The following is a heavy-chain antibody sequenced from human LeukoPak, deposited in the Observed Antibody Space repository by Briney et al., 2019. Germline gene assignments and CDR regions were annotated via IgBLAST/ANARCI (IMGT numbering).Heavy chain of an antibody. J-gene: IGHJ4*02. V-gene: IGHV4-39*07. CDR3: ARALGSDPPDY. D-gene: IGHD3-10*01. Sequence: SETLSLTCTVSGGSISSSPYYWGWIRQPPGKGLEWIGSIYYSGSTYYNPSLKSRVTISVDTSKNQFSLKLSSVTAADTAVYYCARALGSDPPDYWGQGTLVTVSS. CDR1: GGSISSSPYY. CDR2: IYYSGST.